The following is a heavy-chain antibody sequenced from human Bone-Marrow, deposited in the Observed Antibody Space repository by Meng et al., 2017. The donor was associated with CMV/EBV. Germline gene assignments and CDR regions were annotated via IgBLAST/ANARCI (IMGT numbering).Heavy chain of an antibody. Sequence: GESLKISCAASGFAFSSYAMHWVRQAPGKGLEWVAVISYDGSNKYYADSVKGRFTISRDNSKNTLYLQMNSLRAEDTAVHYCARGGVVVVPAAISYYYYGMDVWGQGTTVTVSS. CDR2: ISYDGSNK. J-gene: IGHJ6*02. D-gene: IGHD2-2*01. CDR3: ARGGVVVVPAAISYYYYGMDV. CDR1: GFAFSSYA. V-gene: IGHV3-30*04.